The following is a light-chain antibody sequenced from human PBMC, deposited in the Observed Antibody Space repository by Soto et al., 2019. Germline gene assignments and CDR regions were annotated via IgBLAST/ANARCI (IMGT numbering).Light chain of an antibody. CDR2: GAS. CDR3: QQYGTSQLT. Sequence: IVLTQSPGTLSLSPGERATLSCRAGQSVTSRYIAWYQQKPGQAPRLLVYGASTRATGIPVKFSGIGSGTDFTLTISRLEPDDFALFYCQQYGTSQLTFGGGTKVEI. CDR1: QSVTSRY. V-gene: IGKV3-20*01. J-gene: IGKJ4*01.